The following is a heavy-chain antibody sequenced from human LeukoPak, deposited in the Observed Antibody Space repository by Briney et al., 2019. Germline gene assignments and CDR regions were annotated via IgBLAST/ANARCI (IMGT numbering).Heavy chain of an antibody. Sequence: GGSLRLSCAASGFTFSRYWMSWVRQAPGKGLEWVANINQDGSEKYYADSVEGRFTISRDNAKNSLHLQMNSLRAEDTAVYYCGREGIGTGVSLVFAYWGQGILVTVSS. CDR2: INQDGSEK. D-gene: IGHD1-26*01. V-gene: IGHV3-7*01. J-gene: IGHJ4*02. CDR3: GREGIGTGVSLVFAY. CDR1: GFTFSRYW.